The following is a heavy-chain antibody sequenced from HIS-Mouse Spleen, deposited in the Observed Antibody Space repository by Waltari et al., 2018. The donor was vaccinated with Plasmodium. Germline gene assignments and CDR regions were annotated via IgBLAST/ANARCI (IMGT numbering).Heavy chain of an antibody. CDR1: GFTFSSYW. CDR2: IKQDGSEK. V-gene: IGHV3-7*01. D-gene: IGHD6-13*01. CDR3: ASSWYWYFDL. Sequence: EVQLVASGGGLVQPGGSLRLSCAPSGFTFSSYWMSWVRQAPGKGLEWVANIKQDGSEKYYVDSVKGRFTISRDNAKNSLYLQMNSLRAEDTAVYYCASSWYWYFDLWGRGTLVTVSS. J-gene: IGHJ2*01.